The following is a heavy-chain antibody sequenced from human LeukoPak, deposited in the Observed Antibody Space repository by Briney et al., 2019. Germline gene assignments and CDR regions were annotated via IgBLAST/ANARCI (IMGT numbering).Heavy chain of an antibody. Sequence: PGGSLRLPCAASGFTFSSYGMHWVRQAPGKGLEWVAVISYDGSNKYYADSVKGRFTISRDNSKNTLYLQMNSLRAEDTAVYYCAKSSDYYGSGSFYFDYWGQETLVTVSS. CDR1: GFTFSSYG. CDR3: AKSSDYYGSGSFYFDY. CDR2: ISYDGSNK. J-gene: IGHJ4*02. D-gene: IGHD3-10*01. V-gene: IGHV3-30*18.